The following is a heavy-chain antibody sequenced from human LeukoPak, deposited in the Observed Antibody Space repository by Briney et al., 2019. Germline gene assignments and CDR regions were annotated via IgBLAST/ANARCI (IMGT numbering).Heavy chain of an antibody. CDR3: VRDSGYSGYVLGY. Sequence: PGGSLRLSCLGSGFTFSDYGINWVRQAPGKGLEWVSYVSGQSYNIYYADSVKGRFTISRDNAKNSLYLQMNNLRAEDTAVYYWVRDSGYSGYVLGYCGQGTLVTVSS. CDR1: GFTFSDYG. CDR2: VSGQSYNI. J-gene: IGHJ4*02. D-gene: IGHD5-12*01. V-gene: IGHV3-48*04.